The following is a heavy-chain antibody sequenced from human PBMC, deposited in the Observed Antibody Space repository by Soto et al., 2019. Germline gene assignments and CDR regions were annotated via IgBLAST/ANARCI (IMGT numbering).Heavy chain of an antibody. CDR2: IIPILGIA. J-gene: IGHJ5*02. V-gene: IGHV1-69*08. CDR3: AIDSRGIVVVPAAMEFDP. Sequence: QVQLVQSGAEVKKPGSSVKVSCKASGGTFSSYTISWVRQAPGQGLEWMGRIIPILGIANYAQKFQGRVTITADKSTSTAYMELSSLRSEDTAVYYCAIDSRGIVVVPAAMEFDPWGQGTRVTVSS. D-gene: IGHD2-2*01. CDR1: GGTFSSYT.